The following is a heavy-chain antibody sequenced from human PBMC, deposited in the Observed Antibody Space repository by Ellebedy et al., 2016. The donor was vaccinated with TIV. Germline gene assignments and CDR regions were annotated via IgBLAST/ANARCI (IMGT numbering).Heavy chain of an antibody. CDR3: ARVEFKDYYDSLGGSSYYYYLDV. D-gene: IGHD3-22*01. CDR1: GYTFITYG. CDR2: ISTHSGDT. J-gene: IGHJ6*03. Sequence: ASVKVSXXASGYTFITYGISWVRQAPGQGLEWMGWISTHSGDTNYAQKFQGRVAMTTDTATSTAYMELRGLRSDDTALYYCARVEFKDYYDSLGGSSYYYYLDVWGKGTTVTVSS. V-gene: IGHV1-18*01.